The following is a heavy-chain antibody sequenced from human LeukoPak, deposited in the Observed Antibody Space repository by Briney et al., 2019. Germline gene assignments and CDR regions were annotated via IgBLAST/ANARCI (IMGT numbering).Heavy chain of an antibody. J-gene: IGHJ6*02. CDR2: ISSSGTTI. CDR3: ARSRKSPERPYYYYYYGMDV. Sequence: GGSLRLSCAASGFTFSSYEMNWVRQAPGKGLEWVSYISSSGTTIYYADSVKGRFTISRDNAKNSLYLQMNSLRAEDTAVYYCARSRKSPERPYYYYYYGMDVWGQGTTVTVSS. D-gene: IGHD1-1*01. V-gene: IGHV3-48*03. CDR1: GFTFSSYE.